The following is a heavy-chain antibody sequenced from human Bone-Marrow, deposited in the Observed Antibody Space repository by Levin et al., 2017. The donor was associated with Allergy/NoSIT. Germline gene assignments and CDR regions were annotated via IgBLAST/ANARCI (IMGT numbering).Heavy chain of an antibody. J-gene: IGHJ4*02. Sequence: GGSLRLSCAASGFSFRNAWMTWVRQAPGKGLEWVGRIKSRTDGGTTHYAAPVKGRFSISRGDSENTLYLQMNSLKTEDTAVYYCTTVGTRNGYSFVDYWGQGTLVTVSS. CDR1: GFSFRNAW. CDR3: TTVGTRNGYSFVDY. CDR2: IKSRTDGGTT. D-gene: IGHD5-24*01. V-gene: IGHV3-15*07.